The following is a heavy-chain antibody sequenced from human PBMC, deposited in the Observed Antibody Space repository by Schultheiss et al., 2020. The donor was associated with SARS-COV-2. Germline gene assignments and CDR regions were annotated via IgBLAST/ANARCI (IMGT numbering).Heavy chain of an antibody. CDR1: GGSIRSGESY. CDR2: IDYSGST. D-gene: IGHD1-14*01. CDR3: AREGSRSYHGLDY. V-gene: IGHV4-30-4*01. Sequence: LRLSCTVSGGSIRSGESYWSWIRQSPGKGLEWIGYIDYSGSTYSNPSLKSRVITSVHTSKNQFSLTLTSVTAADTAVYYCAREGSRSYHGLDYWGQGTLVTVSS. J-gene: IGHJ4*02.